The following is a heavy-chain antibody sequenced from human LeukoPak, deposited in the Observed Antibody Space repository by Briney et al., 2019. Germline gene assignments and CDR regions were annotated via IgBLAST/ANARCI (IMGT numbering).Heavy chain of an antibody. CDR3: ARDSGYENYYYYGMDV. D-gene: IGHD5-12*01. Sequence: EASVKVSCKASGYTFTSYGISWVRQAPGQGLEWMGWISAYNGNTSYAQKLQGRVTMTTDTSTSTAYMELRSLRSDDTAVYNCARDSGYENYYYYGMDVWGQGTTVTVSS. CDR2: ISAYNGNT. V-gene: IGHV1-18*01. CDR1: GYTFTSYG. J-gene: IGHJ6*02.